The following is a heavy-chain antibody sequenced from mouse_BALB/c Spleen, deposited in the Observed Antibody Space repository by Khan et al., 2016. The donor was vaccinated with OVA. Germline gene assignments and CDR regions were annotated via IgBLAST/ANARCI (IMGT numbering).Heavy chain of an antibody. J-gene: IGHJ2*01. CDR3: TRDGIDY. CDR2: INPTFGYT. D-gene: IGHD2-3*01. Sequence: QVQLKESGAELAKPGASVKMSCKASGYTFTTYLMHWVKQSPGQGLEWIGYINPTFGYTDYNEKFKDRATLSADRSSSTAYMQLSSLTSEDSAVYYCTRDGIDYWGQGTTLTVSS. V-gene: IGHV1-4*01. CDR1: GYTFTTYL.